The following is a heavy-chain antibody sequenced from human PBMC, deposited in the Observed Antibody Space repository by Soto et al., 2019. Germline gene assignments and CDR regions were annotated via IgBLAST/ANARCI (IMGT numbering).Heavy chain of an antibody. CDR3: ARDERWGSSGGSFDY. Sequence: EVQLVESGGGLVKPGGSLRLSCAASGFTFSSYSMNWVRQAPGKVLEWVSSISSSSSYIYYVDSVKGRFTISRDNAKNSLYLQMNSLRAEYTAVYYCARDERWGSSGGSFDYWGQGTLVTVSS. D-gene: IGHD6-6*01. CDR1: GFTFSSYS. CDR2: ISSSSSYI. V-gene: IGHV3-21*01. J-gene: IGHJ4*02.